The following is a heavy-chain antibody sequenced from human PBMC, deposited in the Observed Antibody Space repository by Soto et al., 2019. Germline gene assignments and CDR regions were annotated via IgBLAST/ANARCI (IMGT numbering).Heavy chain of an antibody. V-gene: IGHV4-39*01. CDR3: AGQQPVLIFSVGMDV. CDR2: IYYSGST. Sequence: QLQLQESGPGLVKPSETLSLTCTVSGGSISSSSYYWGWIRQPPGKGLEWIGSIYYSGSTYYNPSPQGPVPIXQDPSXXQFHQKLSSVTAADTAVYYCAGQQPVLIFSVGMDVWGQGTTVTVSS. D-gene: IGHD6-13*01. J-gene: IGHJ6*02. CDR1: GGSISSSSYY.